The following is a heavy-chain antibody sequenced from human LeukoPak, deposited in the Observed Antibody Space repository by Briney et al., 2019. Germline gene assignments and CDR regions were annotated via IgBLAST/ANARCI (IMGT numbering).Heavy chain of an antibody. CDR3: ARGKPRYSSSWRPFDY. J-gene: IGHJ4*02. CDR1: GGSFSGYY. D-gene: IGHD6-13*01. V-gene: IGHV4-34*01. Sequence: PSETLSLTCAVYGGSFSGYYWSWIRQPPGKGLERIGKINHSGSTNYNPSLKSRVTISVDTSKNQFSLKLSSVTAADTAVYYCARGKPRYSSSWRPFDYWGQGTLVTVSS. CDR2: INHSGST.